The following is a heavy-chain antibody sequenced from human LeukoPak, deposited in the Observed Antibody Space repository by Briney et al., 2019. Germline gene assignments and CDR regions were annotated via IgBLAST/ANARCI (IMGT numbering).Heavy chain of an antibody. Sequence: TSETLSLTCTVSGASVYDNSYNWGWVRQPPGKGLEWIGCVYYSGSAYYNPSLKSRVTISVDTSNNQFSLKLSSVTAADTAVYYCATTTIRLGYWGQGTLVTVSS. CDR1: GASVYDNSYN. CDR2: VYYSGSA. V-gene: IGHV4-39*07. J-gene: IGHJ4*02. CDR3: ATTTIRLGY. D-gene: IGHD1-26*01.